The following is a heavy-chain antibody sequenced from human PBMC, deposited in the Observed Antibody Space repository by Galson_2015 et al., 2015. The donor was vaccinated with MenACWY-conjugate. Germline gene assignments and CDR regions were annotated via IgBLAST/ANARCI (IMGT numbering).Heavy chain of an antibody. CDR3: ARDYYDSSGYPHPGY. Sequence: SLRLSCAASGFTFSSYWMSWVRQAPGKGLEWVANIKQDGSEKYYVDSVKGRFTISRDNAKNSLYLQMNSLRAADTAVYYCARDYYDSSGYPHPGYWGQGTLVTATS. V-gene: IGHV3-7*03. J-gene: IGHJ4*02. CDR1: GFTFSSYW. CDR2: IKQDGSEK. D-gene: IGHD3-22*01.